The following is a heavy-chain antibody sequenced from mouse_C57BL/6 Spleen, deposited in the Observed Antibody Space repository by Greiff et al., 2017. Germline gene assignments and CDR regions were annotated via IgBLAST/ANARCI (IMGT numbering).Heavy chain of an antibody. CDR3: ARPPLNGSSYRDYAWDY. CDR1: GYAFTNYL. CDR2: INPGSGGT. J-gene: IGHJ4*01. V-gene: IGHV1-54*01. Sequence: VKLQESGAELVRPGTSVKVSCKASGYAFTNYLIEWVKQRPGQGLEWIGVINPGSGGTNYNEKFKGKATLTADKSSSTAYMQLSSLTSEDSAVYFCARPPLNGSSYRDYAWDYWGQGTSVTVST. D-gene: IGHD1-1*01.